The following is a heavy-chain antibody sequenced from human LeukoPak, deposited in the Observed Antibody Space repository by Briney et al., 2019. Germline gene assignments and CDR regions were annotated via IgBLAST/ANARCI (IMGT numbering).Heavy chain of an antibody. D-gene: IGHD4-23*01. CDR3: ARADYGGNSVSDP. J-gene: IGHJ5*02. Sequence: SQTLSLTSTVSDGSISSGDYYWSWIRQPPGKGLEWIGYIYYSGSTYYNPSLKSRVTISVDTSKNQFSLKLSSVTAADTAVYYCARADYGGNSVSDPWGQGTLVTVSS. CDR1: DGSISSGDYY. V-gene: IGHV4-30-4*08. CDR2: IYYSGST.